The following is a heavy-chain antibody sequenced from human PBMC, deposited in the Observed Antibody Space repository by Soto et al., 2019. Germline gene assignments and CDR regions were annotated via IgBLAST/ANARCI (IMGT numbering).Heavy chain of an antibody. D-gene: IGHD6-13*01. V-gene: IGHV4-59*01. CDR1: GGSISSSY. CDR2: VYNSGST. J-gene: IGHJ4*02. CDR3: ARYRREAVAGYTLDN. Sequence: SETLSLTCTVSGGSISSSYWTWIRQPPGKGLEWIGYVYNSGSTNYNPSLKSRVTISEDTSKSQFSLKVNSMTAADTAVYYCARYRREAVAGYTLDNWGQGILVTDSS.